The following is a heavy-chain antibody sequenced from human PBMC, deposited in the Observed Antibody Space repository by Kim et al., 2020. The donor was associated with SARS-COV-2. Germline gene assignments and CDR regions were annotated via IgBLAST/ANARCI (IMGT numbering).Heavy chain of an antibody. V-gene: IGHV3-30-3*01. CDR2: ISYDGSNK. D-gene: IGHD3-22*01. J-gene: IGHJ3*02. CDR1: GFTFSNYS. Sequence: GGSLRLSCAASGFTFSNYSMHWVRQAPGKGLEWVAVISYDGSNKYYAYSVTVRFTISRDNSKNTLYLQMHSLRAEDTAVYYCSREGYYDSSGYSSAFDIWGQGTMVTVSS. CDR3: SREGYYDSSGYSSAFDI.